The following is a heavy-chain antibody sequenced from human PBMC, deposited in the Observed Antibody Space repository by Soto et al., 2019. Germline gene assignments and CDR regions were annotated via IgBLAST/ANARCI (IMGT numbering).Heavy chain of an antibody. Sequence: LSLSCAASGVTFNSYGMHWVRQGPGNGLEWVAFISYDSTKTYYADSVKGRFTISRDNSNSALYVQMNSLTGEDTAVYYCARTRSAWSDFHYYSLDVWGQGTTVTVSS. CDR3: ARTRSAWSDFHYYSLDV. J-gene: IGHJ6*02. D-gene: IGHD1-26*01. CDR1: GVTFNSYG. CDR2: ISYDSTKT. V-gene: IGHV3-30*03.